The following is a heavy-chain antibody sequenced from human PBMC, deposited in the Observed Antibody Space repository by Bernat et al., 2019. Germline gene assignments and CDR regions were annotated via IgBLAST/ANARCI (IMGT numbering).Heavy chain of an antibody. CDR2: INHSGST. V-gene: IGHV4-39*07. Sequence: QLQLQESGPGLVKPSETLSLTCTVSGGSISSSSYYWGWIRQPPGKGLEWIGEINHSGSTNYNPSLKSRVTISVDTSKNQFSLKLSSVTAADTAVYYCARTRTTVTPTRGYYYYMDVWGKGTTVTVSS. D-gene: IGHD4-17*01. CDR1: GGSISSSSYY. CDR3: ARTRTTVTPTRGYYYYMDV. J-gene: IGHJ6*03.